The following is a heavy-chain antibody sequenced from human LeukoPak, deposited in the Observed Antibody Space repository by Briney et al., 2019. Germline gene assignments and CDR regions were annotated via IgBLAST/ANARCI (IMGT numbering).Heavy chain of an antibody. Sequence: SETLSLTCTVSGGSISSYYWSWIRQPAGKGLEWIGRIYTSGSTNYNPSLKSRVTMSVDTSKNQFSLKLSSVTAADTAVYYCAREYFDWLKGQNDYYMDVWGKGTTVTVSS. CDR2: IYTSGST. D-gene: IGHD3-9*01. CDR3: AREYFDWLKGQNDYYMDV. CDR1: GGSISSYY. J-gene: IGHJ6*03. V-gene: IGHV4-4*07.